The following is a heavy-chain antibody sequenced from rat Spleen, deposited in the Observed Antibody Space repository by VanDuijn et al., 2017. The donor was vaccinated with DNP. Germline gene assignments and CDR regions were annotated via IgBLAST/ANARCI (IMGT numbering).Heavy chain of an antibody. J-gene: IGHJ2*01. CDR2: ISTGGGNT. CDR1: GFTFSDYY. Sequence: EVQLVESDGGLVQPGRSLKLSCVVSGFTFSDYYMAWVRQAPKKGLEWVASISTGGGNTYYRDSVKGRFTISRDNAKNTLYLQMDSLRSEDTATYYCTTGSHDYWGQGVMVTVSS. V-gene: IGHV5-27*01. CDR3: TTGSHDY.